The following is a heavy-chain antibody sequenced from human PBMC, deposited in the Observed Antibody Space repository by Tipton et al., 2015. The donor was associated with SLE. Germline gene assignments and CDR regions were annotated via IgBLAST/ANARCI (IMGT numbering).Heavy chain of an antibody. Sequence: GEALSSDYWSWIRQPPGKGLEWIGYINHSGDTNYNPSLKRRVTIAVDTSKNHFSLKLTSVTAADTAVYYCARDTNWGLDYWGQGTLVTVSS. CDR1: GEALSSDY. D-gene: IGHD3-16*01. J-gene: IGHJ4*02. V-gene: IGHV4-59*01. CDR3: ARDTNWGLDY. CDR2: INHSGDT.